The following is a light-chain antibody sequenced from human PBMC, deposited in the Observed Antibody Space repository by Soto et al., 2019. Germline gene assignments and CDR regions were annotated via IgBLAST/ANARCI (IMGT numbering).Light chain of an antibody. CDR3: GSYASATLI. J-gene: IGLJ2*01. CDR1: SGSIANNY. Sequence: NFMLTQPHSVSESPGKTLSISCTRSSGSIANNYVQWYQQRPGSAPTTVIYENNQSLSGVPDRFSGSTDGSSNSASLTISGLQTEDEADYYCGSYASATLIFGGGTKVTVL. V-gene: IGLV6-57*04. CDR2: ENN.